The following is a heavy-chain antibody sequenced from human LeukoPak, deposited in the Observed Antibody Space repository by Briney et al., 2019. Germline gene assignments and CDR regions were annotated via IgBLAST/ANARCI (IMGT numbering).Heavy chain of an antibody. Sequence: SETLSLTCTVSGGSISSRSYYWGWIRQPPGKGLEWIGSIYYRGSTYYNPSLKSRVTISVDTSKNQFSLKLSSVTAADTAVYYCARHIQWLFDGMDVWGQGTTVTVSS. CDR3: ARHIQWLFDGMDV. V-gene: IGHV4-39*01. D-gene: IGHD6-19*01. CDR2: IYYRGST. CDR1: GGSISSRSYY. J-gene: IGHJ6*02.